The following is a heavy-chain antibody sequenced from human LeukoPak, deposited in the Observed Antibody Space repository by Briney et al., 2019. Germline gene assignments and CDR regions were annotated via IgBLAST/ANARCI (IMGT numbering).Heavy chain of an antibody. V-gene: IGHV3-23*01. J-gene: IGHJ4*02. D-gene: IGHD3-22*01. CDR2: ISGSGGST. CDR1: GFTFSSYA. Sequence: PGGSLRLSCAASGFTFSSYAMSWVRQAPGKGLEWVSAISGSGGSTYYADSVKGRFTISRDNSKNTLYLQMNSLRAEDTAVYYCAKGLGPYYYDSSGYYHFDYWGQGTLVTVSS. CDR3: AKGLGPYYYDSSGYYHFDY.